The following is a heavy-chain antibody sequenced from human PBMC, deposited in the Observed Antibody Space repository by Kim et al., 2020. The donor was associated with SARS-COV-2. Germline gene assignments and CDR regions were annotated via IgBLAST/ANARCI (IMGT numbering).Heavy chain of an antibody. CDR2: IYYSGSS. Sequence: SETLSLTCTVSGDSIISSSYYWGWIRQPPGKGLEWIGSIYYSGSSYYNPSLTSRVTISVDTSKNQFSLKLSSVTAADTAVYYCARVWVEYSSSRWRYYY. CDR3: ARVWVEYSSSRWRYYY. D-gene: IGHD6-6*01. V-gene: IGHV4-39*01. J-gene: IGHJ6*01. CDR1: GDSIISSSYY.